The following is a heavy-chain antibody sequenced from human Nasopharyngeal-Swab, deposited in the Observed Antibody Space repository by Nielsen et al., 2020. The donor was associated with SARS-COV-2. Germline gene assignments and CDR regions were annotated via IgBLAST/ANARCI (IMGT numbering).Heavy chain of an antibody. D-gene: IGHD5/OR15-5a*01. V-gene: IGHV3-23*01. J-gene: IGHJ6*02. CDR1: GFTFSRYA. Sequence: EYLKISCAASGFTFSRYAMSWVRQAPGQGPEWVSANSGSGGSTYYADSVKGRFTISRDNSKNTLSRQMNSLRAEDTAVYYWAKDLGYSVGKYYYYYGMDVWGQGTTVTVSS. CDR3: AKDLGYSVGKYYYYYGMDV. CDR2: NSGSGGST.